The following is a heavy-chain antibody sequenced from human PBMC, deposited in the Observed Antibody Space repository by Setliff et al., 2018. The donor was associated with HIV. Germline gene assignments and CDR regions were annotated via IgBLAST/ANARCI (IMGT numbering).Heavy chain of an antibody. CDR2: FGYSGSDT. CDR3: AKPLPTANGWHRVFDF. V-gene: IGHV3-23*01. Sequence: GGSLRLSCAASGFTFYTYAMGWVRQAPGKGLEWVSTFGYSGSDTYYADSVKGRFTISRDNSKGILYLQMNSLRVEDTAMYYCAKPLPTANGWHRVFDFWGQGTSVTVSS. J-gene: IGHJ4*02. CDR1: GFTFYTYA. D-gene: IGHD6-19*01.